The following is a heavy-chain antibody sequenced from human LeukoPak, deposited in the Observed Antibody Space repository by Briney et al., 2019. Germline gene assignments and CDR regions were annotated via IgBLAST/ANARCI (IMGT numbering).Heavy chain of an antibody. Sequence: SETLSLTCTVSDGSISSYYWSWIRQPPGKGLEWIGHIYDSGSTNYNPSLKSRVTISVDTSKNQFSLKLSSVTAADTAVYYCAREFSWGGFFDYWGQGTLVTVSS. CDR2: IYDSGST. D-gene: IGHD3-3*01. CDR1: DGSISSYY. J-gene: IGHJ4*02. V-gene: IGHV4-59*01. CDR3: AREFSWGGFFDY.